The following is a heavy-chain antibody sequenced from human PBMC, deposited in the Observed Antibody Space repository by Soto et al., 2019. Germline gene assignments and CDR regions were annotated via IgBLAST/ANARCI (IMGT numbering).Heavy chain of an antibody. J-gene: IGHJ6*02. CDR1: GYSISSGYY. Sequence: SETLSLTCAVSGYSISSGYYWGWIRQPPGKGLEWIGSIYHSGSTYYNPPLKSRVTISVDTSKNQFSLKLSSVTAADTAVYYCASGRSYLTGSWYYGMDVWGQGTTVTV. V-gene: IGHV4-38-2*01. CDR2: IYHSGST. CDR3: ASGRSYLTGSWYYGMDV. D-gene: IGHD1-26*01.